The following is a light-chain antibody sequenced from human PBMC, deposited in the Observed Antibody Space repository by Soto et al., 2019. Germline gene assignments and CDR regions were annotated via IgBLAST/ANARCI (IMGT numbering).Light chain of an antibody. V-gene: IGKV3D-15*01. J-gene: IGKJ4*01. Sequence: EIVMTQSPATLSVSPGERATLSCRASQSVSSNFAWYQQRPAQAPRLLIYDVSTRATGVPTWSSGRGSGTEFNMTISSLQSEYFAVYYRQQYNDWPLTFGGGKRVEIK. CDR2: DVS. CDR3: QQYNDWPLT. CDR1: QSVSSN.